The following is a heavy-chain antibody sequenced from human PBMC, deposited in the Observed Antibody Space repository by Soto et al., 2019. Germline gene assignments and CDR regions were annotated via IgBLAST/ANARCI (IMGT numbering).Heavy chain of an antibody. V-gene: IGHV4-39*01. CDR3: ARRPLPRIAAAGLDP. J-gene: IGHJ5*02. Sequence: QLQLQESGPGLVKPSETLSLTCTVSGGSISSSSYYWGWIRQPPGKGLEWIGSIYYSGSTYYNPSLRSRVTISVDTSKNQFTLKLSSVTAADTAVYYCARRPLPRIAAAGLDPWGQGTLVTVSS. D-gene: IGHD6-13*01. CDR1: GGSISSSSYY. CDR2: IYYSGST.